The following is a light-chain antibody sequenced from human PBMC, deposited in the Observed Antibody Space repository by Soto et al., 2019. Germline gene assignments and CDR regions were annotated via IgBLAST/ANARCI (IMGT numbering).Light chain of an antibody. J-gene: IGLJ2*01. CDR2: ANS. CDR1: SSNIGVKS. V-gene: IGLV1-51*01. Sequence: QSVLTQPPSVSAAPGQKVTISCSGSSSNIGVKSVSWYQQLPRTAPKLLIYANSERPSGIPDRFSASKSGTSATLGITGLQTGDEADYYCGTWDNSRSTVVFGGGTKLTVL. CDR3: GTWDNSRSTVV.